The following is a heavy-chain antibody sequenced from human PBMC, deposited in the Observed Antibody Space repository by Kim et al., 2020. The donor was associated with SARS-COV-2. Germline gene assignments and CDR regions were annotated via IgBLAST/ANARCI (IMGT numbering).Heavy chain of an antibody. CDR2: IKQDGSEK. V-gene: IGHV3-7*01. J-gene: IGHJ6*02. CDR1: GFTFSSYW. Sequence: GGSLRLSCAASGFTFSSYWMSWVRQAPGKGLEWVANIKQDGSEKYYVDSVKGRFTISRDNAKNSLYLQMNSLRAEDTAVYYCARDGVGTVTNYYYYGMDVWGQEATVTVSS. D-gene: IGHD4-17*01. CDR3: ARDGVGTVTNYYYYGMDV.